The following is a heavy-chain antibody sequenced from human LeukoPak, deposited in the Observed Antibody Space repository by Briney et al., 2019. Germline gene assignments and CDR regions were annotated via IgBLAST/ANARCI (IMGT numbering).Heavy chain of an antibody. J-gene: IGHJ4*02. D-gene: IGHD5-18*01. CDR3: AKVLRGFTYGKFDY. Sequence: GGSVRLSCAVSGFTFSSYGMSWVRQAPGKGLEWVSGISGSDSSTYYADSVKGPFTICRDNSKNTLYLQMNSLRAEDTAVYYCAKVLRGFTYGKFDYWGQGTLVTVSS. V-gene: IGHV3-23*01. CDR1: GFTFSSYG. CDR2: ISGSDSST.